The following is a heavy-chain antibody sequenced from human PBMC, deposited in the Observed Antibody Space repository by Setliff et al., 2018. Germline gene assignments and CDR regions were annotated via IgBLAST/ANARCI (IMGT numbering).Heavy chain of an antibody. CDR2: INYSGST. V-gene: IGHV4-39*01. CDR3: AKVDIDYIMTRDNTWQYIFYMDV. Sequence: SETLSLTCGVFGDSLSSGTQYWAWIRQPPGKGLEWIGNINYSGSTYYNPSLKSRVTMSVDASKNQVSLKVTSVTAEDTAVYYCAKVDIDYIMTRDNTWQYIFYMDVWGRGTTVTVSS. D-gene: IGHD5-12*01. CDR1: GDSLSSGTQY. J-gene: IGHJ6*03.